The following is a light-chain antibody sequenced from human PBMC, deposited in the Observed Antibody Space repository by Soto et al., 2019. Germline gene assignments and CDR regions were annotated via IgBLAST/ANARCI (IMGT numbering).Light chain of an antibody. CDR2: YDS. CDR3: QVWDIMTDNYV. CDR1: NIGDKR. Sequence: SYELTQPPSVSVAPEKTTTITCGGNNIGDKRVHWYRQKSGQAPVLLISYDSDRPSGIPERFSGSNSGNTGTLTISRVEAGDEADYYCQVWDIMTDNYVFGGGTKLTVL. V-gene: IGLV3-21*04. J-gene: IGLJ1*01.